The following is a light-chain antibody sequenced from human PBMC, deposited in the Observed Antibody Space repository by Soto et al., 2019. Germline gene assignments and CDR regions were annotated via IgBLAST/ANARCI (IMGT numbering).Light chain of an antibody. V-gene: IGLV1-44*01. Sequence: QSVLTQPPSASGTTVQGVTISCSGSSSNIGSNTVNWYQQLPGTAPKLLIYSNYERHSGVADRFSGSKSGTSAYLAIRWLRAEDEADYYWSAWDDNHNGGVFGGGTKLTVL. CDR1: SSNIGSNT. J-gene: IGLJ3*02. CDR2: SNY. CDR3: SAWDDNHNGGV.